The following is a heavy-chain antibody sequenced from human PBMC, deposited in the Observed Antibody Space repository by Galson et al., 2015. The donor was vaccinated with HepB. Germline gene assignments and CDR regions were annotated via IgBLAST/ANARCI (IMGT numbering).Heavy chain of an antibody. J-gene: IGHJ4*02. V-gene: IGHV3-23*01. CDR1: GFTISSYA. D-gene: IGHD3-3*01. CDR3: AKGPAHNFWSGHVYFDH. Sequence: SLRLSCAASGFTISSYAMSWVRQAPGKGLEWVSCVSGIGDSTYYADSVKGRFTIARDNSKNTLYLHMNSLRAEDTAVYHCAKGPAHNFWSGHVYFDHWGQGILVTVSS. CDR2: VSGIGDST.